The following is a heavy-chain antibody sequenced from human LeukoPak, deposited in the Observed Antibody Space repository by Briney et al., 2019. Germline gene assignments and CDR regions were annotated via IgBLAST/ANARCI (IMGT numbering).Heavy chain of an antibody. J-gene: IGHJ4*02. CDR1: GFTFSSHW. V-gene: IGHV3-74*01. D-gene: IGHD2-8*01. CDR3: ARDVLGQGDDY. Sequence: GGSLRLSCAASGFTFSSHWMHWVRQTPGKGLMWVSHMNSDGSSTTYADSVKGRFTISRDNAKNTLYLQMNSLRADDTALYYCARDVLGQGDDYWGQGTLVTVSS. CDR2: MNSDGSST.